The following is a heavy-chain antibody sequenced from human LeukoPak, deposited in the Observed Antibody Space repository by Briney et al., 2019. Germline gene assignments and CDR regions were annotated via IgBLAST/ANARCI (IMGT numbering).Heavy chain of an antibody. V-gene: IGHV4-61*05. CDR1: GGSISSRNYY. CDR3: ARAGYSSLEFAHDY. J-gene: IGHJ4*02. CDR2: IYYSGST. D-gene: IGHD6-13*01. Sequence: SETLSLTCTVSGGSISSRNYYWGWIRQPPGKGLEWIGYIYYSGSTNYNPSLKSRVTISVDTSKNQFSLKLSSVTAADTAVYYCARAGYSSLEFAHDYWGQGTLVTVSS.